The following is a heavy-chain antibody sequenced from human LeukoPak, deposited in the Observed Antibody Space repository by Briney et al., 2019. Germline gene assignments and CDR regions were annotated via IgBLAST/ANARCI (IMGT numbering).Heavy chain of an antibody. CDR3: ARDWSGSYWSYY. CDR2: TYYSGST. Sequence: TSETLSLTCTVSGGSISSSSYYWGWIRQPPGKGLEWIGSTYYSGSTYYNPSLKSRVTISVDTSKNQFSLKLSSVTAADTAVYYCARDWSGSYWSYYWGQGTLVTVSS. CDR1: GGSISSSSYY. J-gene: IGHJ4*02. V-gene: IGHV4-39*07. D-gene: IGHD1-26*01.